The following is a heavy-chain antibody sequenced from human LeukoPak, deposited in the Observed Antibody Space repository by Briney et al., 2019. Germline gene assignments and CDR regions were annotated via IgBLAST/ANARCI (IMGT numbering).Heavy chain of an antibody. Sequence: PSETLSLTCIVSGGSVSRGSDYLSWIRQPPGKGLEWIGYISYSLSTNYNPSLKSRVTISADTSKKQFSLRLSSVTAADTAVYYCARYYGDGGDEAFDIWGQGTMVTVSS. CDR2: ISYSLST. CDR1: GGSVSRGSDY. D-gene: IGHD3-3*01. J-gene: IGHJ3*02. CDR3: ARYYGDGGDEAFDI. V-gene: IGHV4-61*01.